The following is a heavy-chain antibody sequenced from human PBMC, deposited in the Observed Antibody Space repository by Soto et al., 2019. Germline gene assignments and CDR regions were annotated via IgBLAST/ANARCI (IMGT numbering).Heavy chain of an antibody. CDR1: GGTFSSYA. Sequence: QVQLVQSGAEVKKPGSSVKVSCKASGGTFSSYAISWVRQAPGQGLEWMGGIIPIFGTANYAQKFQGRVTITADESTSTAYMELSSLRSEDTAVYYCARVRGTVDIVATISWGYYYYGMDVWGQGTTVTVSS. V-gene: IGHV1-69*12. CDR3: ARVRGTVDIVATISWGYYYYGMDV. CDR2: IIPIFGTA. D-gene: IGHD5-12*01. J-gene: IGHJ6*02.